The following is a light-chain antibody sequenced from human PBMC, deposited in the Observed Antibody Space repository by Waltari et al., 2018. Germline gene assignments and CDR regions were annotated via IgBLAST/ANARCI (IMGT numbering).Light chain of an antibody. CDR3: AAWDDSLSGWV. V-gene: IGLV1-47*01. J-gene: IGLJ3*02. CDR1: SFNIGSNY. CDR2: RNN. Sequence: QSVLTQPPSASGPPGQGVTISCSASSFNIGSNYVYCYQQLPGTAPKLLIYRNNQRPSGVPDRFSGSKSGTSASLAISGLRSEDEADYYCAAWDDSLSGWVFGGGTKLTVL.